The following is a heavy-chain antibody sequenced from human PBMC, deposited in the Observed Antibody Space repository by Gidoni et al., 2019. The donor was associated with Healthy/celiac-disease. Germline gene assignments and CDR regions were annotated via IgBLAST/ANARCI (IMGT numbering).Heavy chain of an antibody. CDR3: ARAPGGAARPLAY. V-gene: IGHV1-46*01. CDR2: INPSGGST. D-gene: IGHD6-6*01. Sequence: QVQLVQSGAEVKKPGASVTVSCKASGYTFTSYYMHWVRQAPGQGLEWMGIINPSGGSTSYAQKFQGRVTMTRDTSTSTVYMELSSLRSEDTVVYYCARAPGGAARPLAYWGQGTLVTVSS. J-gene: IGHJ4*02. CDR1: GYTFTSYY.